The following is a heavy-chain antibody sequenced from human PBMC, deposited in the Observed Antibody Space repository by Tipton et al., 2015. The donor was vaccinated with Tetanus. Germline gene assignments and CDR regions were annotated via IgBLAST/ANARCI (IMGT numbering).Heavy chain of an antibody. D-gene: IGHD6-19*01. V-gene: IGHV4-59*01. CDR3: TRERLDSSGWFSQHFFDS. CDR1: GASFRNSY. J-gene: IGHJ4*02. CDR2: VDNKGST. Sequence: TLSLTCTVSGASFRNSYWSWIRQSPGKGLEWIGYVDNKGSTNYNPSFESRVTISLATSKNQLSLRLSSVTPADTAIYFCTRERLDSSGWFSQHFFDSWGRGIVVTVSS.